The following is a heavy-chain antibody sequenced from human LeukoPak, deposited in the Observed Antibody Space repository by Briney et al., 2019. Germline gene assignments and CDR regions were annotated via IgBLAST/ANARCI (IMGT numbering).Heavy chain of an antibody. V-gene: IGHV1-2*04. CDR3: ARSLEGEWLVYFDY. CDR1: GYTFTGYY. CDR2: INPNSGGT. Sequence: ASVKVSCKASGYTFTGYYMDWVRQAPGQGLEWMGWINPNSGGTNYAQKFQGWVTMTRDTSISTAYMELSRLRSDDTAVYYCARSLEGEWLVYFDYWGQGTLVTVSS. D-gene: IGHD6-19*01. J-gene: IGHJ4*02.